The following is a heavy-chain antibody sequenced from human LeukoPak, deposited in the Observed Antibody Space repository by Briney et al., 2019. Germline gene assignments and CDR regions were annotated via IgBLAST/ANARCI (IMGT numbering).Heavy chain of an antibody. V-gene: IGHV4-61*02. J-gene: IGHJ4*02. Sequence: SETLSLTCTVSGGSISSGSYYWSWIRQPAGKGLEWIGRIYTSGSTNYNPSLKSRVTISVDTSKNQFSLKLSSVTAADTAVYYCAREEIKVDFWSGYYYFDYWGQGTLVTVSS. CDR1: GGSISSGSYY. D-gene: IGHD3-3*01. CDR2: IYTSGST. CDR3: AREEIKVDFWSGYYYFDY.